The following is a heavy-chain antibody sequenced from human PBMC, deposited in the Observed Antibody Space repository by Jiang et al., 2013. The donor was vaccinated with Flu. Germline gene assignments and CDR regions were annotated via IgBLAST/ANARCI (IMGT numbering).Heavy chain of an antibody. Sequence: KGLEWIGVSIMWEHLLQSVLNSRFTISVDTSKNQFSLKLSSVTAPDTAVYYCARDRKMYYFDSSGHDDAFDMWGQGTMVTVSS. J-gene: IGHJ3*02. D-gene: IGHD3-22*01. CDR2: SIMWEH. V-gene: IGHV4-38-2*02. CDR3: ARDRKMYYFDSSGHDDAFDM.